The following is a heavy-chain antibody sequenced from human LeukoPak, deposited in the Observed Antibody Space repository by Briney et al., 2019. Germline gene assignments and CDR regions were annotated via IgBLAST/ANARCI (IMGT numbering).Heavy chain of an antibody. V-gene: IGHV4-30-4*01. CDR3: ARVAVGATFFLDY. CDR2: IYYSGST. D-gene: IGHD1-26*01. CDR1: GGSISSGDYY. Sequence: SETLSLACTVSGGSISSGDYYWSWIRQPPGKGLEWIGYIYYSGSTYYNPSLKSRVTISVDTSKNQFSLKLSSVTAADTAVYYCARVAVGATFFLDYWGQGTLVTVSS. J-gene: IGHJ4*02.